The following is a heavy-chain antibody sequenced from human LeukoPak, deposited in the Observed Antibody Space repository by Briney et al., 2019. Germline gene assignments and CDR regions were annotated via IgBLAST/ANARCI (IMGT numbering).Heavy chain of an antibody. CDR1: GYTFTGYY. CDR2: INPNSGGT. D-gene: IGHD3-10*01. J-gene: IGHJ4*02. V-gene: IGHV1-2*02. Sequence: ASVKVSCKASGYTFTGYYMHWVRQAPGQGLEWMGWINPNSGGTNYAQKFQGRVTMTRDTSISTAYMELSRLRSDDTAVYYCARPLQGYYYGSGSYPLDYWGQETLVTVSS. CDR3: ARPLQGYYYGSGSYPLDY.